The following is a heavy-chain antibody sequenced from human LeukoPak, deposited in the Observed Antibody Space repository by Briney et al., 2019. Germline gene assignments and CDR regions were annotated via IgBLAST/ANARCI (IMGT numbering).Heavy chain of an antibody. J-gene: IGHJ4*02. Sequence: GASVKVSCKASGGTFSSYAISWVRQAPGQRLEWMGWINAGNGNTKYSQKFQGRVTITRDTSASTAYMELSSLRSEDTAVYYCAYSSSWYVGYWGQGTLVTVSS. CDR1: GGTFSSYA. V-gene: IGHV1-3*01. D-gene: IGHD6-13*01. CDR3: AYSSSWYVGY. CDR2: INAGNGNT.